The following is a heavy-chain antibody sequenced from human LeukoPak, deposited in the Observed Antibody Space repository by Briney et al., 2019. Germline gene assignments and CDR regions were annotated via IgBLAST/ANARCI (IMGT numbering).Heavy chain of an antibody. CDR1: GFTFSIYA. Sequence: GGPLRLSCAAFGFTFSIYAKHWVREAPGKGVEGVAVISYDGSNKYYADSVKGRFTISRDNSKNTLYLQMNSLRAEDTAVYYCARDRGAVAGTGPYYYYGMDVWGKGTTVTASS. D-gene: IGHD6-19*01. J-gene: IGHJ6*04. CDR2: ISYDGSNK. CDR3: ARDRGAVAGTGPYYYYGMDV. V-gene: IGHV3-30*04.